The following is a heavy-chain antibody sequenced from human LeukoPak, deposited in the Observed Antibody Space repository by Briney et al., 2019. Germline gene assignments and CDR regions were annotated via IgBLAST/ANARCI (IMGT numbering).Heavy chain of an antibody. CDR2: ISYDGSNK. Sequence: SGGSLRLSCAASGFTFSSYGMHWVRQAPGKGLEWVAVISYDGSNKYYADSVKGRFTISRDNSKNTLYVQMNSLRAEDTAVYYCARDNGQLERRLSYYYGMDVWGQGTTVTVSS. CDR3: ARDNGQLERRLSYYYGMDV. D-gene: IGHD1-1*01. V-gene: IGHV3-30*03. CDR1: GFTFSSYG. J-gene: IGHJ6*02.